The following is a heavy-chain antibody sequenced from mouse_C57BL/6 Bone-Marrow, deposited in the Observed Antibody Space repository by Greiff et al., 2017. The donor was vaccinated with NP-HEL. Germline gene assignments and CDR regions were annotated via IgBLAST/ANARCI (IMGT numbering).Heavy chain of an antibody. V-gene: IGHV3-6*01. J-gene: IGHJ3*01. CDR1: GYSITSGYY. Sequence: DVQGVESGPGPVPPSHSLSLPFSVTGYSITSGYYWNWIRQFPGNKLEWMGYISYDGSNNYNPSLKNRISITRDTSKNQFFLKLNSVTTEDTATYYCARQGLRRFAYWGQGTLVTVSA. D-gene: IGHD2-4*01. CDR2: ISYDGSN. CDR3: ARQGLRRFAY.